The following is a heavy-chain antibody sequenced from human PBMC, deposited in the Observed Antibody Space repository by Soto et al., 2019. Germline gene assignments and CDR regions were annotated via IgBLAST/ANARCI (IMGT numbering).Heavy chain of an antibody. CDR1: GGSISSSNW. V-gene: IGHV4-4*02. CDR3: VKDLGSSAYAIHYYYFGIDV. Sequence: AETLSLTCAVSGGSISSSNWWSWVRQPPGKGLEGVGVIYHSRSTNYNPSLKSRVTISVDKSKNQFSLKLSSVTAADTAVYYCVKDLGSSAYAIHYYYFGIDVWGQGTMVTVSS. J-gene: IGHJ6*02. CDR2: IYHSRST. D-gene: IGHD2-8*01.